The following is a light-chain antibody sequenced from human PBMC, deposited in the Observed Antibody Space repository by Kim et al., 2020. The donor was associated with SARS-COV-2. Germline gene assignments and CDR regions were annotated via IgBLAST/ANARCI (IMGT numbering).Light chain of an antibody. Sequence: EIVLTQSPGTLSLSPGERATLPCRASQSVSDNYLAWYQQKPGQAPRLLIYGASSMATGIPDRFSGSGSGTDFTLTISRLEPEDFAVYYCQQYDTSPSCTFGQGTKLEI. CDR3: QQYDTSPSCT. CDR2: GAS. V-gene: IGKV3-20*01. CDR1: QSVSDNY. J-gene: IGKJ2*02.